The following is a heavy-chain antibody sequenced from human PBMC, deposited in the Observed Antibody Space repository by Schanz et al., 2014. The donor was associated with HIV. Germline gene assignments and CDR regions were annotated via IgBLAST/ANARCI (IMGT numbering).Heavy chain of an antibody. CDR3: AKADEIRHFDWYHLPFDS. D-gene: IGHD3-9*01. Sequence: EVQLLESGGGLVQPGGSLRLSCAASGFTFSSYAMSWVRQAPGKGLEWVSAISGSGGSTYYADSVKGRFTISRDNSKNTLYLQMNSLRAEDTAVYNCAKADEIRHFDWYHLPFDSWGQGTLVTVSS. V-gene: IGHV3-23*01. CDR1: GFTFSSYA. J-gene: IGHJ4*02. CDR2: ISGSGGST.